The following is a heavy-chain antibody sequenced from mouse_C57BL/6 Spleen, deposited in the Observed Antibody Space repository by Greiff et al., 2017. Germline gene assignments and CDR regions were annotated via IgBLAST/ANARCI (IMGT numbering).Heavy chain of an antibody. CDR2: IDPSDSYT. V-gene: IGHV1-50*01. CDR1: GYTFTSYW. J-gene: IGHJ1*03. CDR3: ARFPHWYFDV. Sequence: QVQLQQPGAELVKPGASVKLSCKASGYTFTSYWMQWVKQRPGQGLEWIGEIDPSDSYTNYNQKFKGKATLTVDPSSSTAYMQLSSLTSEDSAVYYCARFPHWYFDVWGTGTTVTVSS.